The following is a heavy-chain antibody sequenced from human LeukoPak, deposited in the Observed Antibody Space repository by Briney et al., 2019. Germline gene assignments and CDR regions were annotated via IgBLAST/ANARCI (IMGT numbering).Heavy chain of an antibody. J-gene: IGHJ4*02. Sequence: SETLSLTCAVYGGSFGGYYWSWIRQPPGKGLEWIGEINDSGSTNYIPSLKSRVTISVDTSKNQFSLKLSSVTAADTAVYYCARLLRYGSGSYPDYWGQGTLVTVSS. D-gene: IGHD3-10*01. CDR2: INDSGST. CDR3: ARLLRYGSGSYPDY. V-gene: IGHV4-34*01. CDR1: GGSFGGYY.